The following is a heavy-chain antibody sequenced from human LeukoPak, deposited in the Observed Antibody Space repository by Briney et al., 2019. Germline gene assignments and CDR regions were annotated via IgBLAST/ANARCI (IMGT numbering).Heavy chain of an antibody. J-gene: IGHJ4*02. CDR2: IYSGGST. D-gene: IGHD2-2*01. Sequence: PGGSLRLSCAASGFTVSSNYMSWVRQAPGKGLEWVSVIYSGGSTYYADSVKGRFTISRDNSKNTLYLQMNSLRAEDTAVYYCARDRGYCSSTSCYGGSFDYWGQGTLVTVSP. CDR3: ARDRGYCSSTSCYGGSFDY. CDR1: GFTVSSNY. V-gene: IGHV3-53*01.